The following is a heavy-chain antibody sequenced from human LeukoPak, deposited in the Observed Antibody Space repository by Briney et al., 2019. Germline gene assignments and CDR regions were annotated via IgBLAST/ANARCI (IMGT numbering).Heavy chain of an antibody. V-gene: IGHV1-18*01. CDR2: ISAYNGNT. D-gene: IGHD3-22*01. Sequence: ASVKVSCKASGCTFTSYGISWVRQAPGQGLEWMGWISAYNGNTNYAQKLQGRVTMTRDMSTSTVYMELSSLRSEDTAVYYCARSIILGYYASIDYLDYWGQGTLVTVSS. J-gene: IGHJ4*02. CDR1: GCTFTSYG. CDR3: ARSIILGYYASIDYLDY.